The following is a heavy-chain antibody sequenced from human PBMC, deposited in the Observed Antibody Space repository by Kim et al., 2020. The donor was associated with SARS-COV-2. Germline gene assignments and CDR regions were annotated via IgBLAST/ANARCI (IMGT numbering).Heavy chain of an antibody. Sequence: GGSLRLSCAASGFTFSIYTMNWVRQAPGKGLQWVSGISGSGAKTYYADSVKGRLTISRDNSKNTLYLQINSLRAEDTAVYYCAKDLDSDDYTPNWGFDHWGQGTLVTVSA. CDR1: GFTFSIYT. V-gene: IGHV3-23*01. CDR2: ISGSGAKT. CDR3: AKDLDSDDYTPNWGFDH. J-gene: IGHJ4*02. D-gene: IGHD4-17*01.